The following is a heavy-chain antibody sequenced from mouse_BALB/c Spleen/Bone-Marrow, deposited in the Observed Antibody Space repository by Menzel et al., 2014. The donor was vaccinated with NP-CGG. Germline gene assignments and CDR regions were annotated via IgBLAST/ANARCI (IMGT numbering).Heavy chain of an antibody. CDR2: IRNKANGYTT. Sequence: EVNLVESGGGLVQPGGSLRLSCATSGFTFTDYYINWVRQPPGKALEWLGFIRNKANGYTTEYSASVKGRFTISRDNSQSILYLQMNTLRAEDSATYYCARDSRSTVSHFDYWGQGTTLTVSS. V-gene: IGHV7-3*02. CDR1: GFTFTDYY. D-gene: IGHD1-1*01. CDR3: ARDSRSTVSHFDY. J-gene: IGHJ2*01.